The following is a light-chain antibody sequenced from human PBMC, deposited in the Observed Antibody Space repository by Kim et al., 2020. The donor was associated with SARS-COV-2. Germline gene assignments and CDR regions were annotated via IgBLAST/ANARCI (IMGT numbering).Light chain of an antibody. CDR3: SSYSTSTTLL. CDR2: DVS. J-gene: IGLJ1*01. Sequence: GQSIPISCTGASSDVGTSHYVSWYQQHPGKAPKLMIYDVSYRPSGVSNRFSGSKSGNTASLTISGLQAEDEADYYCSSYSTSTTLLFGTGTKVTVL. CDR1: SSDVGTSHY. V-gene: IGLV2-14*03.